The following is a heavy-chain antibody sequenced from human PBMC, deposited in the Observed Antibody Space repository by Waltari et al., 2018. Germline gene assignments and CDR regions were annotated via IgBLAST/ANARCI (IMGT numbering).Heavy chain of an antibody. Sequence: QVQLVQSGAEVKKPGASVKVSCKASGYTLTSYYMHWVRQAPGQGREWSGRSKPSSGDTNDARKFQDRVTMTRDTSVNTAYMVVGRLTSDDTAVYFCARESAFSTSWYPGFDPWGQGTLVTVAS. CDR2: SKPSSGDT. V-gene: IGHV1-2*06. CDR1: GYTLTSYY. D-gene: IGHD2-2*01. J-gene: IGHJ5*02. CDR3: ARESAFSTSWYPGFDP.